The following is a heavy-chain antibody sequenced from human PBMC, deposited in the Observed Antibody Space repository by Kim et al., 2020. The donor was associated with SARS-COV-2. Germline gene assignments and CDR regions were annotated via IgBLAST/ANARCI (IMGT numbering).Heavy chain of an antibody. CDR3: ARSRMLEGWWLRWDFEDY. CDR2: IIPIFGTA. Sequence: SVKVSCKASGGTFSSYAISWVRQAPGQGLEWMGGIIPIFGTANYAQKFQGRVTITADESTSTAYMELSSLRSEDTAVYYCARSRMLEGWWLRWDFEDYWGQGTLVTVSS. D-gene: IGHD5-12*01. V-gene: IGHV1-69*13. CDR1: GGTFSSYA. J-gene: IGHJ4*02.